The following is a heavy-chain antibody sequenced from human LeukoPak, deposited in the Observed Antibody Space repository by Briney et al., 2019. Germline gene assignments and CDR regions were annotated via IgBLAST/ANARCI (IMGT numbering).Heavy chain of an antibody. J-gene: IGHJ6*02. CDR2: ISSSSSYI. V-gene: IGHV3-21*01. CDR3: ARDQLAVAETQPYYYYYGMDV. D-gene: IGHD6-19*01. Sequence: GVSLRLSCAASGFTFSSYSMNWVRQAPGKGLEWVSPISSSSSYIYYADSVKGRFTISRDNAKNSLYLQMNSLRAEDTAVYYCARDQLAVAETQPYYYYYGMDVRGQGTTVTVSS. CDR1: GFTFSSYS.